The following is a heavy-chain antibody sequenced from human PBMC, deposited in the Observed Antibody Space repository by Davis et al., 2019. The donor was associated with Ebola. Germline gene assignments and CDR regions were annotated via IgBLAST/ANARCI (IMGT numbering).Heavy chain of an antibody. CDR1: GFTFSNYA. CDR2: ISASGADI. J-gene: IGHJ4*02. D-gene: IGHD2-2*01. CDR3: VQGTTSCHV. Sequence: PGGSLRLSCAASGFTFSNYAMSWVRQAPGEGLEWVSGISASGADIKYADSVKGRFTISRDNSKSMLYLQMNSLRVEDTALYYCVQGTTSCHVWGQGTLVTVSS. V-gene: IGHV3-23*01.